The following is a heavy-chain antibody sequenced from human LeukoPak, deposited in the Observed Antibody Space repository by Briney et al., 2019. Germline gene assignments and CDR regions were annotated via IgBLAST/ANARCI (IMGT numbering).Heavy chain of an antibody. CDR3: ARAYSSSWTNDY. CDR2: INPNSGGT. V-gene: IGHV1-2*02. D-gene: IGHD6-13*01. Sequence: ASVKVSCKASGYTFTGYYMHWVRQAPGQGLEWMGWINPNSGGTNYAQKFQGRVTMTRDTSISTAYMELSRLRSDDTAVYYCARAYSSSWTNDYWGQGTLVTVSS. CDR1: GYTFTGYY. J-gene: IGHJ4*02.